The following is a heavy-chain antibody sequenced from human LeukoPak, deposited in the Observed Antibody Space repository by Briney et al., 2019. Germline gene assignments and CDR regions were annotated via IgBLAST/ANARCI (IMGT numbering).Heavy chain of an antibody. Sequence: SETLSLTCTVSGGSISSYYWSWIRQPPGKGLEWIGYIYYSGSTNYNPSLKSRVTISVDTSKNQFSLKLSSVTAADTAVYYCARRTYYYDSSGYCDYFDYWGQGTLVTVSS. CDR2: IYYSGST. CDR1: GGSISSYY. CDR3: ARRTYYYDSSGYCDYFDY. J-gene: IGHJ4*02. D-gene: IGHD3-22*01. V-gene: IGHV4-59*08.